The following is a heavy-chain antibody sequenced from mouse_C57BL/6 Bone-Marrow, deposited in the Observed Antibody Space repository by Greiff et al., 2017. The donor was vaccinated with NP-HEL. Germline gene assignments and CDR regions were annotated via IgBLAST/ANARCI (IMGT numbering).Heavy chain of an antibody. CDR2: IDPSDSYT. J-gene: IGHJ1*03. CDR3: ARPPITTVVATPYWYFDV. D-gene: IGHD1-1*01. V-gene: IGHV1-69*01. Sequence: QVQLKQPGAELVMPGASVKLSCKASGYTFTSYWMHWVKQRPGQGLEWIGEIDPSDSYTNYNQKFKGKSTLTVDKSSSTAYMQLSSLTSEDSAVYDCARPPITTVVATPYWYFDVWGTGTTVTVSS. CDR1: GYTFTSYW.